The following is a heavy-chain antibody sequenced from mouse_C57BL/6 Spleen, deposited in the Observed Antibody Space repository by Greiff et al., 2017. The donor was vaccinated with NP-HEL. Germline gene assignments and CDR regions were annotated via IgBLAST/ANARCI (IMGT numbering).Heavy chain of an antibody. D-gene: IGHD1-1*01. CDR1: GYTFTSYG. CDR3: ARSLGVTTDGYFDV. J-gene: IGHJ1*03. V-gene: IGHV1-81*01. Sequence: QVQLQQSGAELARPGASVKLSCKASGYTFTSYGISWVKQRTGQGLEWIGEIYPRSGNTYYNEKFKGKATLTADKSSSTAYMELRSLTSEDSAVYFCARSLGVTTDGYFDVWGTGTTVTVSS. CDR2: IYPRSGNT.